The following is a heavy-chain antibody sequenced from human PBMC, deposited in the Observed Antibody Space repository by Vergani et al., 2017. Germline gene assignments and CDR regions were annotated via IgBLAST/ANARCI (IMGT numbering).Heavy chain of an antibody. CDR2: IKQDGSEK. Sequence: EVQLVESGGGLVQPGGSLRLSCAASGFTFSSYWMSWVRQAPGKGLEWVANIKQDGSEKYYVDSVKGRFTISRDNAKNSLYLQMNSLRAEDTAVYYCARDATADYYDSSGHFDYWGQGTRVTVSS. CDR1: GFTFSSYW. D-gene: IGHD3-22*01. V-gene: IGHV3-7*03. CDR3: ARDATADYYDSSGHFDY. J-gene: IGHJ4*02.